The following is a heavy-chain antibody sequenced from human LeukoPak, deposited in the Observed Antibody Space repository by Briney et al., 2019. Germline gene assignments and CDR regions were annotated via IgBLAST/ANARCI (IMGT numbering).Heavy chain of an antibody. V-gene: IGHV3-11*01. J-gene: IGHJ4*02. D-gene: IGHD3-22*01. CDR2: ISSSGSTI. CDR3: ARVGDSSGYYYYFDY. CDR1: GFTFSDYY. Sequence: PGGSLSLSCAVSGFTFSDYYMGWIRQAPGKGLEWVSYISSSGSTIYYADSVRGRFTISMDNAKNSLYLQMNSLRAEDTAVYYCARVGDSSGYYYYFDYWGQGTLVTVSS.